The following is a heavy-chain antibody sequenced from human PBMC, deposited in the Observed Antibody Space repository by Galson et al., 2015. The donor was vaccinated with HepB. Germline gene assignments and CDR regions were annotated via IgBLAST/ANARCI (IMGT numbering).Heavy chain of an antibody. CDR1: GFTFSSYG. D-gene: IGHD5-24*01. V-gene: IGHV3-30*18. CDR2: ISYDGSNK. CDR3: AKTVGEMATIGWFDP. J-gene: IGHJ5*02. Sequence: SLRLSCAASGFTFSSYGMHWVRQAPGKGLEWVAVISYDGSNKYYADSVKGRFTISRDNSKNTLYLQMNSLRAEDTAVYYCAKTVGEMATIGWFDPWGQGTLVTVSS.